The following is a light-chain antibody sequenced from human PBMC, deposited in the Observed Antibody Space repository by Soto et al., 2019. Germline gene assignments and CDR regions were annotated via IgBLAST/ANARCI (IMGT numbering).Light chain of an antibody. CDR1: RSDIGSYNS. Sequence: QSALTQPASVSGSPGESITISCTGTRSDIGSYNSIAWYQQHPGKAPRVMIFEVTKRPSGISNRFSGSKSGNTASLTISGLQAEDEAYYYCTSFSSSTSLYVFGTGTKVTVL. V-gene: IGLV2-14*02. J-gene: IGLJ1*01. CDR2: EVT. CDR3: TSFSSSTSLYV.